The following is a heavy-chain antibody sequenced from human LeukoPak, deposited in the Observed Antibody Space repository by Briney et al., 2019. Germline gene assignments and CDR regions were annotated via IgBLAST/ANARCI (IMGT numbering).Heavy chain of an antibody. D-gene: IGHD3-3*01. CDR2: IYTSGNT. V-gene: IGHV4-4*07. CDR1: GGSISSYY. J-gene: IGHJ5*02. CDR3: ARGLTIFGVARRGWFDP. Sequence: KPSETLSLTCTVSGGSISSYYWIWIRQPAGKGLEWIGRIYTSGNTKYNPSLKSRVTMSVDTSKNQFSLKLTSVTAADTAVYYCARGLTIFGVARRGWFDPWGQGTLVTVSS.